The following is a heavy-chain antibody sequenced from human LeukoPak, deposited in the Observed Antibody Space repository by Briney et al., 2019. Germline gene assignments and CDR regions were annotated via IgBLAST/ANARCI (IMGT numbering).Heavy chain of an antibody. CDR1: GYSFTSYG. CDR2: MNPNSGNT. CDR3: ARDPRYYDSRDYISDY. Sequence: ASVKVSCKTSGYSFTSYGINWVRQATGQGLEWMGWMNPNSGNTGYTQKFQGRVTMTRNTSISTAFMELSSLRSEDTAVYYCARDPRYYDSRDYISDYWGQGTLVTVSS. D-gene: IGHD3-22*01. V-gene: IGHV1-8*01. J-gene: IGHJ4*02.